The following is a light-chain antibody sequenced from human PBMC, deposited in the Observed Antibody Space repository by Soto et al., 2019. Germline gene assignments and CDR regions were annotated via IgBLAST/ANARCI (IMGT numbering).Light chain of an antibody. V-gene: IGKV1-39*01. Sequence: DIRMPQSPYSLYASVGDRVTITCRASQYNSNYLNWNKQKSGTAPKLLIHTASTLQSGVPSRFSGRGSGPDFTLTISSVQPDDFAIYFCQQSYSTPPTVGQGTTLEIK. CDR2: TAS. CDR1: QYNSNY. J-gene: IGKJ2*01. CDR3: QQSYSTPPT.